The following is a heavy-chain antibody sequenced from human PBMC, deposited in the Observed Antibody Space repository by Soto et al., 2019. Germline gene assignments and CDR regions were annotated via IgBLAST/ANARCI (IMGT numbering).Heavy chain of an antibody. CDR3: AKVRPLRDCTRTSCLGAFDI. D-gene: IGHD2-2*01. CDR1: GFTFSSYA. J-gene: IGHJ3*02. Sequence: EVQLLESGGGLVQPGGSLRLSCAASGFTFSSYAMSWVRQAPGKGLEWDSAITASGDTTYYADSVKGRFTISRDNSKXXXXXXXXXXXXXXTAXYYCAKVRPLRDCTRTSCLGAFDIWGQGTMVTVSS. V-gene: IGHV3-23*01. CDR2: ITASGDTT.